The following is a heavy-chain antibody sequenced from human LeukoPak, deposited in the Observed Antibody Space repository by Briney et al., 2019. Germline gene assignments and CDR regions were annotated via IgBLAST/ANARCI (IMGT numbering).Heavy chain of an antibody. J-gene: IGHJ4*02. Sequence: GASVKVSCKASGYTFTSYGISWVRQAPGQGLEWMGWISAYNGNTNYAQKLQGRVTMTTDTSTSAAYMELRSLRSDDTAVYYCARVGYDSSGYQYNDYWGQGTLVTVSS. V-gene: IGHV1-18*01. D-gene: IGHD3-22*01. CDR3: ARVGYDSSGYQYNDY. CDR2: ISAYNGNT. CDR1: GYTFTSYG.